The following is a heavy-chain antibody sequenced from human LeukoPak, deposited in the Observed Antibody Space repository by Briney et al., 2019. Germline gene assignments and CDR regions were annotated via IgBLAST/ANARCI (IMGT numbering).Heavy chain of an antibody. V-gene: IGHV4-59*01. J-gene: IGHJ4*02. Sequence: SETLSLTCTVSGGSISSDYWSWIRQPPGKGLEWIGYMHYSGSTNYNPSLKSRVTISVDTSKNQFSLKLSSVTAADTAVYYCARWILYSSGSYSDYWGQGTLVTVSS. D-gene: IGHD3-10*01. CDR2: MHYSGST. CDR3: ARWILYSSGSYSDY. CDR1: GGSISSDY.